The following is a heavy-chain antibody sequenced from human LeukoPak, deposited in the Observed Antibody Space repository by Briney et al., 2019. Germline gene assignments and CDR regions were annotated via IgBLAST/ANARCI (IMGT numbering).Heavy chain of an antibody. D-gene: IGHD3-3*01. Sequence: PSQTLSLTCTVSGVSISSGNFYWAWIRHPAGKGLEWIGHIYTSGSTNYNPSLKSRVTISVDTSRNQFSLKMSSMTAADTAVYFCARDTLYSFWSGSYHTTYYFDSWGQGTLVTVSS. V-gene: IGHV4-61*09. CDR2: IYTSGST. CDR3: ARDTLYSFWSGSYHTTYYFDS. CDR1: GVSISSGNFY. J-gene: IGHJ4*02.